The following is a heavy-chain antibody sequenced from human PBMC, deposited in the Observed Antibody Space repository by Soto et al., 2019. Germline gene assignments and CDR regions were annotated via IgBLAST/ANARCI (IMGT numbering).Heavy chain of an antibody. Sequence: GGSLRLSCTASGFIFSDHGMHWVRQAPGKGLEWVASISGSVGSTFYADSVKGRFTISRDNYLNTLDLQLNSLRAEDTAVYHCAKDRTIASRTFDSWGQGALVTVSS. D-gene: IGHD6-6*01. CDR3: AKDRTIASRTFDS. CDR1: GFIFSDHG. V-gene: IGHV3-23*01. J-gene: IGHJ4*02. CDR2: ISGSVGST.